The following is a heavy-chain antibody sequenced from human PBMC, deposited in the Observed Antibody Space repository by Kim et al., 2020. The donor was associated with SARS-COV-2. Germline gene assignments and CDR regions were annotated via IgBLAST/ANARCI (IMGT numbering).Heavy chain of an antibody. J-gene: IGHJ4*02. V-gene: IGHV3-30*01. Sequence: GSVKGRFTISRDNSTNTLYLQMNSLRAEDRDVYYCAREWNIVVVPAAMSDWGQGTLVTVS. CDR3: AREWNIVVVPAAMSD. D-gene: IGHD2-2*01.